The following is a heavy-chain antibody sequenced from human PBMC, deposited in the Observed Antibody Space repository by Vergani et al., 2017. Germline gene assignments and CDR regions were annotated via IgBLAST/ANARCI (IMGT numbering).Heavy chain of an antibody. CDR1: GFRFSDYG. CDR2: ISYDGDTT. J-gene: IGHJ4*02. V-gene: IGHV3-30*18. D-gene: IGHD1-1*01. Sequence: HVQMVESGGGVVQPGRSLRLSCADSGFRFSDYGMHWVRQAPGRGLEWVALISYDGDTTYYEDSVKGRFTISRDNSKNTLFLQMHSLRVVDTALYYCAKFPLNITTPDRGDFWGQGSLVTVSS. CDR3: AKFPLNITTPDRGDF.